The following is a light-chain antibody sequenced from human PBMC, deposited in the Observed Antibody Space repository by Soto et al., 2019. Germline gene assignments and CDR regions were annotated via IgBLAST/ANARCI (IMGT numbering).Light chain of an antibody. Sequence: DIQLTQFPSTLSASVGGTVTITCRASKDLLTYLAWYQQKPGRAPKLLIHDASTLEDGVPSRFSGSGSGTEFSLTISSLQPEDVAMDHCQQYTSDLYTFGHGTKLQ. CDR3: QQYTSDLYT. V-gene: IGKV1-5*01. CDR2: DAS. CDR1: KDLLTY. J-gene: IGKJ2*01.